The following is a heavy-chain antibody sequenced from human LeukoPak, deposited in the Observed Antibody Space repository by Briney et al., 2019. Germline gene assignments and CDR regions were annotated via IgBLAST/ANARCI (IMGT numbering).Heavy chain of an antibody. Sequence: PSETLSLTCAVYGGSFSGYYWSWIRQPPGKGLEWIGEINHSGSTNYNPSLKSRVTISVDTSKNQFSLKLSSVTAADTAVYYCARHPYYYYGMDVWGKGTTVIVSS. CDR3: ARHPYYYYGMDV. CDR2: INHSGST. V-gene: IGHV4-34*01. CDR1: GGSFSGYY. J-gene: IGHJ6*04.